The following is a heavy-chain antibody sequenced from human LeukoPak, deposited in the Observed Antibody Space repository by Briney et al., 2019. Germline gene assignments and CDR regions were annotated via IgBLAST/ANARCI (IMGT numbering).Heavy chain of an antibody. J-gene: IGHJ6*03. Sequence: SETLSLTCTVSGGSIISSSYYWGWIRQPPGRGLEWIGSIYYLGNTDYNPSLKSRVTRSVDTSKNQFSLRLSSVTAADTAVYYCARDRFDDSSGYYYHYYYYMDVWGKGTTVTVSS. D-gene: IGHD3-22*01. CDR3: ARDRFDDSSGYYYHYYYYMDV. V-gene: IGHV4-39*07. CDR2: IYYLGNT. CDR1: GGSIISSSYY.